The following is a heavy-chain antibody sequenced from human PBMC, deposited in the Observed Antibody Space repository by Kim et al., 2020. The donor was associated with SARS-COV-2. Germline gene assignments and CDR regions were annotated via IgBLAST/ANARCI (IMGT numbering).Heavy chain of an antibody. CDR3: AKDDPDYYDSSGAEFDY. CDR2: ISGSGGST. Sequence: GGSLRLSCAASGFTFSSYAMSWVRQAPGKGLEWVSAISGSGGSTYYADSVKGRFTISRDISKNTLYLQMNSLRAEDTAVYYCAKDDPDYYDSSGAEFDYWGQGTLVTVSS. J-gene: IGHJ4*02. V-gene: IGHV3-23*01. CDR1: GFTFSSYA. D-gene: IGHD3-22*01.